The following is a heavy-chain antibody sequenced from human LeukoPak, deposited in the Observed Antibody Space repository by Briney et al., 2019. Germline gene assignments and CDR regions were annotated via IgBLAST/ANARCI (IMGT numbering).Heavy chain of an antibody. D-gene: IGHD3-22*01. Sequence: PGGSLRLSCAASGFTFSSYAMSWVRQAPGKGLGWVSAISGSGGSTYYADSVKGRFTISRDNSKNTLYLQMNSLRAEDTAVYYCAKDAEGYYDSSGYYFDYWGQGTLVTVSS. CDR1: GFTFSSYA. V-gene: IGHV3-23*01. CDR2: ISGSGGST. CDR3: AKDAEGYYDSSGYYFDY. J-gene: IGHJ4*02.